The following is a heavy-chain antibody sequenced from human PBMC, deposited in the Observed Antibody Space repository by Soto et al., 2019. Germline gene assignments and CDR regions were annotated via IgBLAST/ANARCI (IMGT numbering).Heavy chain of an antibody. CDR2: INPSGGST. CDR3: ARQGTLEYYYYGMDV. Sequence: ASVKVSCKASGYTFTSYYMHWVRQAPGQGLEWMGIINPSGGSTSYAQKFQGRVTMTRDTSTSTVYMELSSLRSEDTAVYYCARQGTLEYYYYGMDVWGQGTTVTVSS. J-gene: IGHJ6*02. V-gene: IGHV1-46*01. CDR1: GYTFTSYY. D-gene: IGHD3-3*02.